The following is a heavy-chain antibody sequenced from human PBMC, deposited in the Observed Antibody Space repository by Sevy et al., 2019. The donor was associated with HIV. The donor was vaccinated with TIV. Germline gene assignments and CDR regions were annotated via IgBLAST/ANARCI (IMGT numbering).Heavy chain of an antibody. CDR2: VKEDGSEK. V-gene: IGHV3-7*04. J-gene: IGHJ3*01. CDR3: ARGDYYDRSGFYIDAFDV. Sequence: GGSLRLSCAASGFTFSRYWMSWVRQAPGKGLEWVVNVKEDGSEKYYGDSVKGRFTISRDNAKNSLFLQMKSLRAEDTAVYYCARGDYYDRSGFYIDAFDVWGQGTMVTVSS. CDR1: GFTFSRYW. D-gene: IGHD3-22*01.